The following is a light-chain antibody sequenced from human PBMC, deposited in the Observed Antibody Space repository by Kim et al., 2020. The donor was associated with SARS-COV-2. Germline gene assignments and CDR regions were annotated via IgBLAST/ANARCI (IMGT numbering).Light chain of an antibody. CDR1: QSVSTY. J-gene: IGKJ5*01. CDR2: DAS. Sequence: LCPGERATRTCRASQSVSTYIAWYQQEPGEAPKLLISDASNRAAGIPARFSGSGSGTDFTLTNSTLEPEDFAVYYCQQRDNWPPTFGHGTRLEIK. CDR3: QQRDNWPPT. V-gene: IGKV3-11*01.